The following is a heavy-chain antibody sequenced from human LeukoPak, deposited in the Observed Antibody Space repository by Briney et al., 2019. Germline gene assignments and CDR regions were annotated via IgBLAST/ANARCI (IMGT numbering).Heavy chain of an antibody. CDR3: ARDGYITKIYVRGVIDY. CDR2: IYYRGNT. V-gene: IGHV4-39*07. Sequence: SETLSLTCTVSGGSINNYYWGWIRQPPGKGLEWIGFIYYRGNTYYNPSLKSRVTISVDTSKNQFSLKLSSVTAADTAVYYCARDGYITKIYVRGVIDYWGQGTLVTVSS. D-gene: IGHD3-10*01. CDR1: GGSINNYY. J-gene: IGHJ4*02.